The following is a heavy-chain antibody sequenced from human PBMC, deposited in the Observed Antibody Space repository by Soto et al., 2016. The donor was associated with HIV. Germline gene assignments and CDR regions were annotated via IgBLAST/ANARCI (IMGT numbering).Heavy chain of an antibody. CDR2: IRGSGGGA. J-gene: IGHJ4*02. Sequence: EVQLLESGGGLVQPGGSLRLSCAASGFTFSNYAMNWVRQTPEKGLEWVSSIRGSGGGADYVDSVKGRFTISRDNSKNTLYLQMNSLRADDTAIYYCAKDVTIQGEYYFDSWGQGTLVSVSS. CDR3: AKDVTIQGEYYFDS. CDR1: GFTFSNYA. D-gene: IGHD3-10*01. V-gene: IGHV3-23*01.